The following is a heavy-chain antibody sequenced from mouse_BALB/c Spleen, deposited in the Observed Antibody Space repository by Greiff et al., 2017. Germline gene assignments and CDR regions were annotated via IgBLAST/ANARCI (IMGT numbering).Heavy chain of an antibody. CDR1: GDSITSGY. D-gene: IGHD1-1*01. Sequence: VQLKESGPSLVKPSHTLSLTCSVTGDSITSGYWNWIRKFPGNKLEYMGYISYSGSTYYNPSLKSRISITRDTSKNQYYLQLNSVTTEDTATYYCARVDYYGTPFFAYWGQGTLVTVSA. V-gene: IGHV3-8*02. CDR2: ISYSGST. J-gene: IGHJ3*01. CDR3: ARVDYYGTPFFAY.